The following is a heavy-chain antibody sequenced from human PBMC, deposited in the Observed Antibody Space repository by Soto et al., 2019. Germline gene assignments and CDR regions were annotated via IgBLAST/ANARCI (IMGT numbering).Heavy chain of an antibody. CDR3: ASYVMYYDFWSGYLKS. V-gene: IGHV4-59*08. D-gene: IGHD3-3*01. Sequence: SESLSLTCTVSGGSISSNYWSWIRQPPGKGLEWIGYIYYSGSTNYNPSLKSRVTISVDTSKNQFSLKLSSVTAADTAVYYCASYVMYYDFWSGYLKSWGQGTLVTVSS. CDR1: GGSISSNY. J-gene: IGHJ5*02. CDR2: IYYSGST.